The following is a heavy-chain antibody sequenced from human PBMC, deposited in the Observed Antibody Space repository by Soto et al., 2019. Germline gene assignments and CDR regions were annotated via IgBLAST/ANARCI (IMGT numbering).Heavy chain of an antibody. J-gene: IGHJ6*02. V-gene: IGHV4-59*01. CDR3: ARVSSSRYYYYGMDV. Sequence: SETLSLTCTVSGGSISSYYWSWIRQPPGKGLEWIGYIYYSGSTNYNPSLKSRVTISVDTSKNQFSLKLSSVTAADTAVYYCARVSSSRYYYYGMDVWGQGTTVTVSS. D-gene: IGHD6-13*01. CDR1: GGSISSYY. CDR2: IYYSGST.